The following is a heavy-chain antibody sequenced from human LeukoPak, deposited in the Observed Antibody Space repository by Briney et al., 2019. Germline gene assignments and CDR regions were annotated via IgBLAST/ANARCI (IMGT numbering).Heavy chain of an antibody. J-gene: IGHJ4*02. CDR1: GFTFSSYG. CDR2: IWYDGSNK. D-gene: IGHD3-9*01. Sequence: PGRSLRLSCAASGFTFSSYGMHWVRQAPGKGLEWVAVIWYDGSNKYYADSVKGRFTISRDNSKNTLYLQMNSLRAEDTAVYYCARDQLYYDILTGPLDYWGQGTLVTVSS. V-gene: IGHV3-33*01. CDR3: ARDQLYYDILTGPLDY.